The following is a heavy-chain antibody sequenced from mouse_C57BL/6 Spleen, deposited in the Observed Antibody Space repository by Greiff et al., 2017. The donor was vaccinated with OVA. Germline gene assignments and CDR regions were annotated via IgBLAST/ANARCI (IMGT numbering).Heavy chain of an antibody. CDR1: GYAFSSSW. Sequence: VQLQQSGPELVKPGASVKISCKASGYAFSSSWMNWVKQRPGKGLEWIGRIYPGDGDTNYNGKFKGKGTLTAAKYSSTADMRVSSLTSEDSAVYVCARSGGLPLAYWGQGTLVTVSA. CDR2: IYPGDGDT. CDR3: ARSGGLPLAY. V-gene: IGHV1-82*01. J-gene: IGHJ3*01. D-gene: IGHD2-4*01.